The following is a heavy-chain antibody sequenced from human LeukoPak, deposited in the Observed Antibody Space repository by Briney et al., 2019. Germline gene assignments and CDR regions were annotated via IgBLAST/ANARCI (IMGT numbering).Heavy chain of an antibody. CDR3: ARLAGYFYDSSGYPKPSSLIDF. V-gene: IGHV4-39*01. CDR2: IYYSGST. D-gene: IGHD3-22*01. J-gene: IGHJ4*02. CDR1: GGSISSTNYY. Sequence: PSETPSLTCTVSGGSISSTNYYWGWIRQPPGKGLECIGTIYYSGSTYYSPSLKSRVTISVDTTKNQFSLKLSSVTAADTAMYYCARLAGYFYDSSGYPKPSSLIDFWGQGTLVTVSS.